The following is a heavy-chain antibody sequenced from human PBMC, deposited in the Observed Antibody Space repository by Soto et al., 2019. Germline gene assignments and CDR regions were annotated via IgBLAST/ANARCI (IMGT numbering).Heavy chain of an antibody. D-gene: IGHD3-10*01. CDR2: IYYSGST. CDR3: ASKGSGSYASVDY. Sequence: QVQLQESGPGLVKPSETLSLTCTVSGGSVSSGSYYWSWIRQPPGKGLEWIGYIYYSGSTNYNPSLKIRVTISVDTSKNQFSLKLSSVTAADTAVYYCASKGSGSYASVDYWGQGTLVTVSS. CDR1: GGSVSSGSYY. V-gene: IGHV4-61*01. J-gene: IGHJ4*02.